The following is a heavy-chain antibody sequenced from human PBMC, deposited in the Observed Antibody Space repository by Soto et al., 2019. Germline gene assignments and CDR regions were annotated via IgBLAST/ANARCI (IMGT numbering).Heavy chain of an antibody. J-gene: IGHJ6*02. CDR1: GGSFSRYY. CDR2: INHSGST. D-gene: IGHD5-18*01. CDR3: ARGPRLGIQLWLRHYYGMDV. V-gene: IGHV4-34*01. Sequence: SETLPLTCAVYGGSFSRYYRSWIRQPPGKGLEWIGEINHSGSTNYNPSLKSRVTISVDTSKNQFSLKLSSVTAADTAVYYCARGPRLGIQLWLRHYYGMDVWGQGTTVT.